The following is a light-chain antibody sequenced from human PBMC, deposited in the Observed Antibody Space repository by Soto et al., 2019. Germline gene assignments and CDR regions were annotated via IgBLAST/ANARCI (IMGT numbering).Light chain of an antibody. CDR1: QSVSSN. CDR2: GAS. CDR3: QQYNNWPRT. J-gene: IGKJ1*01. Sequence: MEMTQSPATLSVSPGERATLSCRASQSVSSNLVWYQQKPGQAPRLLIYGASNRATGIPDRFSGSGSGTEFTLTISSLRTEDFAIYYCQQYNNWPRTFGQGTKVDIK. V-gene: IGKV3D-15*01.